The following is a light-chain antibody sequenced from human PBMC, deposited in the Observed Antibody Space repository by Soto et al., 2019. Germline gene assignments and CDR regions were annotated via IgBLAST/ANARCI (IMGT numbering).Light chain of an antibody. J-gene: IGKJ1*01. CDR1: QSVSSSY. V-gene: IGKV3-20*01. CDR3: QQYGSSAWT. CDR2: GAS. Sequence: EIVLTQSPGTLSLSPGERATLSCRASQSVSSSYLAWYQQKPGQAPRLLIYGASSRATGIPDRFNRSGSGPDVSLTISRLEPDVFAVYYCQQYGSSAWTFGQGTKVEI.